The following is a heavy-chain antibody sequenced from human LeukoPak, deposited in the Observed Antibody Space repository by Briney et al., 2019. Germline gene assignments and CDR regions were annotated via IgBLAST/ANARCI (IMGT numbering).Heavy chain of an antibody. J-gene: IGHJ4*02. CDR3: AKDDDFWSGYYFDY. CDR1: GFTFSTYV. D-gene: IGHD3-3*01. Sequence: GGSLRLSCAASGFTFSTYVMRWVRQDPGKGLEWVAVISDSGDTTNYADSVKGRFTISRDNSKNTLYLQMNSLRAEDTAVYYCAKDDDFWSGYYFDYWGQGTLVTVSS. V-gene: IGHV3-23*01. CDR2: ISDSGDTT.